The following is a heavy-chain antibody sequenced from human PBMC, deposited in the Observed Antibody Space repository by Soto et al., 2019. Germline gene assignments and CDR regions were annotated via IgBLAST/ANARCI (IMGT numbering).Heavy chain of an antibody. CDR2: IYYSGST. CDR3: ARDAGISSWSIYYYYGMDV. V-gene: IGHV4-31*03. J-gene: IGHJ6*02. D-gene: IGHD6-13*01. Sequence: PSETLPLTCTVSGGSLSSCGYYWSWIRHHPGKGLEWIGYIYYSGSTYYNPSLKRRVTISVGTSKTPFSLKLSSVTAADTAVYSCARDAGISSWSIYYYYGMDVWGQGSTVTVS. CDR1: GGSLSSCGYY.